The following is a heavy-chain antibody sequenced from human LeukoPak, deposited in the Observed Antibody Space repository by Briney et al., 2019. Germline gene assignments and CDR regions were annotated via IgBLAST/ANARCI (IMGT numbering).Heavy chain of an antibody. D-gene: IGHD3-10*01. CDR3: ARGQMVRGVTWFDY. V-gene: IGHV3-21*01. Sequence: NAGGSLRLSCAASGFTFSSYSMNWVRQAPGKGLEWVSSISSSSSYIYYADSVKGRFTISRDNAKNSLYLQMNSLRAEDTAVYYCARGQMVRGVTWFDYWGQGTLVTVSS. CDR1: GFTFSSYS. CDR2: ISSSSSYI. J-gene: IGHJ4*02.